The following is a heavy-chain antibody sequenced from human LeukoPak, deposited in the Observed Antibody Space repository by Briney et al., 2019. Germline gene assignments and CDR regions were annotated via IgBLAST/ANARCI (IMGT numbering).Heavy chain of an antibody. CDR3: SRDAIPVI. CDR1: GLSVSDYY. CDR2: IYRDCRP. J-gene: IGHJ4*02. Sequence: GRTLRLSCAASGLSVSDYYMNCVRHPPAKGREEGSYIYRDCRPYYADSVKGRFTISRDNSRNPIYLQMNSLKVERTALYYLSRDAIPVIWGQGIVVTVSS. D-gene: IGHD2-21*01. V-gene: IGHV3-53*01.